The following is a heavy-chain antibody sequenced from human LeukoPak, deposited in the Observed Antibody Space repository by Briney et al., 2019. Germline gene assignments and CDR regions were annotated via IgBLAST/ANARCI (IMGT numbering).Heavy chain of an antibody. D-gene: IGHD3-3*01. V-gene: IGHV4-59*01. J-gene: IGHJ5*02. CDR2: IYYSGST. CDR1: GGSISSYC. CDR3: ASLHDFWSPFDP. Sequence: SETLSLTCTVSGGSISSYCWSWIRQPPGKGLEWIGYIYYSGSTNYNPSLKSRVTISVDTSKNQFSLKLSSVTAADTAVYYCASLHDFWSPFDPWGQGTLVTVSS.